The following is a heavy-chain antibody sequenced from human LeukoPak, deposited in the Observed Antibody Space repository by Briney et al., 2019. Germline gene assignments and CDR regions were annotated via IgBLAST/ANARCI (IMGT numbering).Heavy chain of an antibody. CDR2: INDSGSI. CDR3: ATGGGGPRCRD. Sequence: PSETLSLTCTVSGVSISGSYWTWIRQPPGKGLEWIGEINDSGSISYNPSLKSRLTISVDTSKNQFSLKLTSVTAADTAVYYCATGGGGPRCRDWGQGTLVTVSS. D-gene: IGHD3-16*01. V-gene: IGHV4-34*01. J-gene: IGHJ4*02. CDR1: GVSISGSY.